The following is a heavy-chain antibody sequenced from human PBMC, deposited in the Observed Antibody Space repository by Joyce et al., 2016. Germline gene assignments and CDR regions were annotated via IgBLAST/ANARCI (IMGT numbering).Heavy chain of an antibody. D-gene: IGHD2-15*01. CDR3: ARDIAGSMNWFDP. CDR1: GFTLSIQG. V-gene: IGHV3-33*01. Sequence: QVQLVESGGGVVQPGRSLRLSCAASGFTLSIQGMHWVRQGPGKGLEWVAVIWHDGSKEYYADSVKGRFTISRDNSKNILYLLMNSLRADDTAVYYCARDIAGSMNWFDPWGQGTLVTVSS. CDR2: IWHDGSKE. J-gene: IGHJ5*02.